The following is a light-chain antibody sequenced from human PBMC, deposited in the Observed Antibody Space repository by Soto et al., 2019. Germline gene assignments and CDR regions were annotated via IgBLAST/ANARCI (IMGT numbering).Light chain of an antibody. V-gene: IGKV3-20*01. CDR3: QQYGSSLYT. Sequence: EVVLTQSPGTLSLSPGERATLSCRASQSVSSSYLAWYQQKPGQAPRLLIYEASSRATGIPDRFSGSGSGADFTLASSRLEPEDVGVYYCQQYGSSLYTFGQGTNLEIK. J-gene: IGKJ2*01. CDR1: QSVSSSY. CDR2: EAS.